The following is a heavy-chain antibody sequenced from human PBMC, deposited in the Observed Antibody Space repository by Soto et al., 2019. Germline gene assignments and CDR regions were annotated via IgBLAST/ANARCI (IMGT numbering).Heavy chain of an antibody. CDR2: IYSGGSK. CDR3: ARDLDPPRRGERRGNNAFDI. CDR1: GFTVSSNY. V-gene: IGHV3-53*01. Sequence: EVQLVESGGGLIQPGGSLRLSCAASGFTVSSNYMSWVRQAPGKGLEWVSVIYSGGSKYYADSVKGRFTISRDNSKNTLYLQMNSLRAEDTAVYYCARDLDPPRRGERRGNNAFDIWGQGTMVTVSS. D-gene: IGHD3-16*01. J-gene: IGHJ3*02.